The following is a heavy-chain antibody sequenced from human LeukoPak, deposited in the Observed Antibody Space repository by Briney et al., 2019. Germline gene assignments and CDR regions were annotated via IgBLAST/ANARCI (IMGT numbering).Heavy chain of an antibody. CDR3: ARDAGGGGYSYGPYYFDY. D-gene: IGHD5-18*01. CDR2: IKQDGSEK. V-gene: IGHV3-7*01. CDR1: GFTFSSYW. J-gene: IGHJ4*02. Sequence: GGSLRLSCAASGFTFSSYWMSWVRQAPGKGLEWVANIKQDGSEKYYVDSVKGRFTISRDNAKNSLYLQMNSLRAEDTAVYYCARDAGGGGYSYGPYYFDYWGQGTLVTASS.